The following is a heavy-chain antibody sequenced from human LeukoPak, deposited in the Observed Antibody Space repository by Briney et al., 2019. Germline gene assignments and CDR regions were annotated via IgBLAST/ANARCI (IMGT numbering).Heavy chain of an antibody. Sequence: GGSLRLSCAASGFTFRSYAMQWVRQAPGKGLEYVSAISSNGGSPYYANSVKGRFTISRDNSKNTLYLQMGSLRAEDMAVYYCAREGGGSEFDYWGQGTLVTVSS. V-gene: IGHV3-64*01. D-gene: IGHD5-12*01. CDR1: GFTFRSYA. J-gene: IGHJ4*02. CDR3: AREGGGSEFDY. CDR2: ISSNGGSP.